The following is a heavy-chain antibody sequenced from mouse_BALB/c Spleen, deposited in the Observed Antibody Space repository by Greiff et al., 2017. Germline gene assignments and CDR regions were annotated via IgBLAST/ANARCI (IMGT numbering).Heavy chain of an antibody. J-gene: IGHJ4*01. Sequence: EVHLVESGGGLVKPGGSLKLSCAASGFTFSSYAMAWVRQTPGKRLEWVASISSGGSTYYPDSVKGRFTISRDNARNILYLQMSSLRSEDTAMYYCAREDYYYGSSNAMDYWGQGTSVTVSS. CDR1: GFTFSSYA. V-gene: IGHV5-6-5*01. D-gene: IGHD1-1*01. CDR2: ISSGGST. CDR3: AREDYYYGSSNAMDY.